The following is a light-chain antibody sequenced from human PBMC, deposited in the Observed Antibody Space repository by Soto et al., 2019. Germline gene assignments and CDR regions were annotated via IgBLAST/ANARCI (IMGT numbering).Light chain of an antibody. Sequence: QSVLTQPPSASGSPGQSVTISCTGTSSDVGGYNYVSWYQQYPGRAPKLMIYEVTKRHSGVPDRFSGSKSGNTASLTVSGLQAEDEADYSCSSYAASNNFYFVFGGGTKLTVL. CDR1: SSDVGGYNY. V-gene: IGLV2-8*01. CDR2: EVT. J-gene: IGLJ3*02. CDR3: SSYAASNNFYFV.